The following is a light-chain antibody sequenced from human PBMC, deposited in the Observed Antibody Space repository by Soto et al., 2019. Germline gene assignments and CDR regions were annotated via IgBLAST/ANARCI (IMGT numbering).Light chain of an antibody. CDR3: SSYTTSNTGV. Sequence: QSALTQPASVSGSPGQSITISCTGTSSDVGAYDYVSWYQQHPGKAPKFMLYEVSNRPSGLSNRFSGSKSGNTASLTISGLQAEDKADYYCSSYTTSNTGVFGGGTKLTVL. J-gene: IGLJ3*02. CDR1: SSDVGAYDY. V-gene: IGLV2-14*01. CDR2: EVS.